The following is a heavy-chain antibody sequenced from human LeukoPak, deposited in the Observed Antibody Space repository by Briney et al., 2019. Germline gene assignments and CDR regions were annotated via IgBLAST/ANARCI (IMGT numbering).Heavy chain of an antibody. J-gene: IGHJ3*02. Sequence: ASVKVSCKASGYTFTSYYMHWVRQAPGQGLEWMGIINPSGGSTSYAQKFQGRVTMTRDTSTSTVYMELSSLRSEDTAVYYCAREEGTYYYDSSLGGAAFDIWGQGTIVTVSS. V-gene: IGHV1-46*03. CDR3: AREEGTYYYDSSLGGAAFDI. CDR1: GYTFTSYY. CDR2: INPSGGST. D-gene: IGHD3-22*01.